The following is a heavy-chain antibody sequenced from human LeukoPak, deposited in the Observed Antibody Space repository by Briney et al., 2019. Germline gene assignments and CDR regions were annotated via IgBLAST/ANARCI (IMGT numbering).Heavy chain of an antibody. D-gene: IGHD1-1*01. CDR3: ARVEAATTNPRFDF. Sequence: SETLSLTCTVSGGSSSSGDYFWNWIRQTPGKGLEWIGYIYYSGSTYYNPSLRSRVSISVDTSKNQFSLKLTSVTAADTAVYYCARVEAATTNPRFDFWGQGTLVTVSS. J-gene: IGHJ4*02. CDR1: GGSSSSGDYF. CDR2: IYYSGST. V-gene: IGHV4-30-4*08.